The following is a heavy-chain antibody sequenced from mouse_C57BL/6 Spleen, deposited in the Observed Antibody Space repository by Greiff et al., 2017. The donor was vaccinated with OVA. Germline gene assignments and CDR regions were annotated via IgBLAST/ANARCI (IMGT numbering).Heavy chain of an antibody. CDR1: GFSFNTYA. CDR3: VRLDYDGAY. CDR2: IRSKSNNCAT. J-gene: IGHJ3*01. Sequence: EVKLMESGGGLVQPKGSLKLSCAASGFSFNTYAMNWVRQAPGKGLEWVARIRSKSNNCATYYADSVKDRFTISRDDSESMLYLQMNNLKTEDTAMYYCVRLDYDGAYWGQGTLVTVSA. V-gene: IGHV10-1*01. D-gene: IGHD2-4*01.